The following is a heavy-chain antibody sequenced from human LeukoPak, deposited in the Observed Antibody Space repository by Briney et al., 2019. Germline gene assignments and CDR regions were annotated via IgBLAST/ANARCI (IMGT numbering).Heavy chain of an antibody. Sequence: SETLSLTCTVSGGSISSYYWSWIRQPAGKGLEWIGRIYTSGSTNYNPSLKSRVTMSVDTSKNQFSLKLSSVTAADTAVYYCAREPRYSSGWRYYFDYWGQGTLVTASS. V-gene: IGHV4-4*07. D-gene: IGHD6-19*01. CDR3: AREPRYSSGWRYYFDY. CDR1: GGSISSYY. CDR2: IYTSGST. J-gene: IGHJ4*02.